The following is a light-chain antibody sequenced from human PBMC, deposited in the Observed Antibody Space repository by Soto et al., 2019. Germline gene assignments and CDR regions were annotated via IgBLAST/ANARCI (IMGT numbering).Light chain of an antibody. V-gene: IGKV1-39*01. J-gene: IGKJ1*01. CDR2: AAS. CDR3: QQNYDSLWT. CDR1: QSIGIY. Sequence: DIHMTQSPSSLSASIGDRVTITCRASQSIGIYLNWYQQRPNKAPKLLIYAASSLQSVVPTRFSGRGSGTDFTLTISKLQPEDFATYYCQQNYDSLWTFGQGTKVDVK.